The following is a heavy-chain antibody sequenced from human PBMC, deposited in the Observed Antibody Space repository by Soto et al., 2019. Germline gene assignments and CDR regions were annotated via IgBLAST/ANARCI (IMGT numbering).Heavy chain of an antibody. D-gene: IGHD6-6*01. CDR1: GFTFSSYS. J-gene: IGHJ4*02. Sequence: PGGSLRLSCAASGFTFSSYSMNWVRQAPGKGLEWVSSISSSSSYIYYADSVKGRFTISRDNAKNSPYLQMNSLRAEDTAVYYCAREDSSSSTNPFDYWGQGTLVTVSS. CDR3: AREDSSSSTNPFDY. CDR2: ISSSSSYI. V-gene: IGHV3-21*01.